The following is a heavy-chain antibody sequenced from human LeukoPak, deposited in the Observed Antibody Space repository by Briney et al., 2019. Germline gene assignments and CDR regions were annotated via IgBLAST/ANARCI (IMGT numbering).Heavy chain of an antibody. D-gene: IGHD5-18*01. CDR3: AKDRGYSYGYDWGFDY. J-gene: IGHJ4*02. CDR2: ISGSGGST. Sequence: GGSLRLSCAASGFTFSSYAMSWVRQAPGKGLEWVSAISGSGGSTYYADSVKGRFTISGDNSKNTLYLQMNSLRAEDTAVYYCAKDRGYSYGYDWGFDYWGQGTLVTVSS. V-gene: IGHV3-23*01. CDR1: GFTFSSYA.